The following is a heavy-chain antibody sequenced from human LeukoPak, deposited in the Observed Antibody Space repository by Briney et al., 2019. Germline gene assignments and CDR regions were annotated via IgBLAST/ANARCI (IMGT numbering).Heavy chain of an antibody. V-gene: IGHV3-30-3*01. CDR1: RFTFSSYA. Sequence: GGSLRLSCAASRFTFSSYAMHWVRQAPGKGLEWVAVISYDGSNKYYADSVKGRFTISRDNSKNTLYLQMNSLRAEDTAVYYCAREPGIAAAGDTIRFDYWGQGTLVTVSS. CDR3: AREPGIAAAGDTIRFDY. J-gene: IGHJ4*02. CDR2: ISYDGSNK. D-gene: IGHD6-13*01.